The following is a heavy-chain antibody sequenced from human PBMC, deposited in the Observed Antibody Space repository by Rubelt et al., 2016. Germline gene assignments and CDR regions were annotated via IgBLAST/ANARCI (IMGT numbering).Heavy chain of an antibody. CDR1: GFSLSNARMS. V-gene: IGHV2-70*16. Sequence: QVTLKESGPVLVKPTETLTLTCIVSGFSLSNARMSVSWIRQPPGKALEWLAHIDWDDDKYYSTSLKTRLTISKDTSKNQVVLTLTNMDPVDTATYYRARGSTGANWFDPWGQGTLVTVSS. CDR3: ARGSTGANWFDP. D-gene: IGHD1-1*01. J-gene: IGHJ5*02. CDR2: IDWDDDK.